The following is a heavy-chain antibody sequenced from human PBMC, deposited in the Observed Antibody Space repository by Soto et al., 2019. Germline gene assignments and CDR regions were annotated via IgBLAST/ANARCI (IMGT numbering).Heavy chain of an antibody. D-gene: IGHD3-3*01. CDR3: ARAKVFLEGHNWFDP. CDR1: GYTFTGYY. CDR2: INPNSGGT. V-gene: IGHV1-2*02. Sequence: VASVKVSCKASGYTFTGYYMHWVRQAPGQGLEWMGWINPNSGGTNYAQKFQGRVTMTRDTSISTAYMELSRLRSDDTAVYYCARAKVFLEGHNWFDPWGQGTLVTGSS. J-gene: IGHJ5*02.